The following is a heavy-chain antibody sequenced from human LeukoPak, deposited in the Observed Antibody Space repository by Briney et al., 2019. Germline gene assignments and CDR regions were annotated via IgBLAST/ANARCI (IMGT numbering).Heavy chain of an antibody. J-gene: IGHJ6*03. CDR3: ARDLWPRMDV. CDR2: IYYSGGT. Sequence: SETLSLTCTVSGGSISNYYWSWIRQSPGKGLEWIGYIYYSGGTNYNPSLKSRVTISVDTSKKQFSLRLSSVTAADTAVYYCARDLWPRMDVWGKGTTVTVSS. CDR1: GGSISNYY. V-gene: IGHV4-59*01. D-gene: IGHD2-21*01.